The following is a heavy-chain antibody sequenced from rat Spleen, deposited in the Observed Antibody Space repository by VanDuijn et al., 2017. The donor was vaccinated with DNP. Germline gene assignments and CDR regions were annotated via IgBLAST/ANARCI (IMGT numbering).Heavy chain of an antibody. CDR1: GFIFNKYG. CDR2: ISTNGGNA. J-gene: IGHJ1*01. V-gene: IGHV5S13*01. CDR3: ARHGRVTTVATYWYFDF. Sequence: EVQLVESGGALVQPGRSLKLSCVASGFIFNKYGMAWVRQASTTGLEWVASISTNGGNAYYRDSVKGRFTISRDNSKNTQYLQMDSLRSEDTATYYCARHGRVTTVATYWYFDFWGPGTMVTVSS. D-gene: IGHD1-3*01.